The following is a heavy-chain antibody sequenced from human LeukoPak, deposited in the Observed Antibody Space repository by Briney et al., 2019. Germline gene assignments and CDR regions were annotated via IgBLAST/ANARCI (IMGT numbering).Heavy chain of an antibody. D-gene: IGHD7-27*01. Sequence: SETLSLTCSVSGYSISSGYIWGWIRQPPGKGPEWIATTHHSGATYYNPSLKSRVTLSVDTSKNQVSLKMTSVTAADTAVYYCTREVWGSTFPDYWDQGTLVTVSS. CDR1: GYSISSGYI. V-gene: IGHV4-38-2*02. CDR3: TREVWGSTFPDY. J-gene: IGHJ4*02. CDR2: THHSGAT.